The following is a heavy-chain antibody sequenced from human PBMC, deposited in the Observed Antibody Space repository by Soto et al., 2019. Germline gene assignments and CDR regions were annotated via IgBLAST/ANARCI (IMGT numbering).Heavy chain of an antibody. D-gene: IGHD2-21*02. J-gene: IGHJ6*02. Sequence: QVQLVQSGAEVMKPGSSVKVSCRASGDTFSSYTVSWVRQAPGPGLEWMGRIIPVLGVTNYAQKFRGRVTITADESRKTAYMDLSGLRSEDTAVYYCARLRYCGTDCYHKYCYGMDVWCQGTAVTVSS. CDR1: GDTFSSYT. CDR3: ARLRYCGTDCYHKYCYGMDV. CDR2: IIPVLGVT. V-gene: IGHV1-69*02.